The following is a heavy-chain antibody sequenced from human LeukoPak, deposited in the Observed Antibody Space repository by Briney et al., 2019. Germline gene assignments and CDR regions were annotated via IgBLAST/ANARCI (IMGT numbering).Heavy chain of an antibody. J-gene: IGHJ3*02. Sequence: GGSLRLSCAASGFTVSSNYMSWVRQAPGKGLEWVSVIYSGGSTYYADSVKGRFTISRDNAKNSLYLQMNSLRAEDTALYYCARDEGGPVIAALLSDAFDIWGQGTMVTVSS. CDR3: ARDEGGPVIAALLSDAFDI. CDR2: IYSGGST. V-gene: IGHV3-53*01. CDR1: GFTVSSNY. D-gene: IGHD6-13*01.